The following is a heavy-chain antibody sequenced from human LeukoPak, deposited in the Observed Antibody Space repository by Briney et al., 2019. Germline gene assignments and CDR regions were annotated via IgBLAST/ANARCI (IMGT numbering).Heavy chain of an antibody. CDR2: ISGSGGST. CDR3: AKDVYGSGNYYKDY. J-gene: IGHJ4*02. Sequence: GGSLRLSCAASGFTFSSYAMSWVRQAPGKGLEWVSSISGSGGSTYYADSVKGWFTISRDNSKNTLYLQMNSLRAEDTAVFYCAKDVYGSGNYYKDYWGQGTLVTVSS. CDR1: GFTFSSYA. D-gene: IGHD3-10*01. V-gene: IGHV3-23*01.